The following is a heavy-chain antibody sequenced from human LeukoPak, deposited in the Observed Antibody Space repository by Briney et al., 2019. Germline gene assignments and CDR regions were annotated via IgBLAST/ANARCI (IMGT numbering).Heavy chain of an antibody. J-gene: IGHJ4*02. Sequence: ASVKVSCKASGYTFTGYYMHWVRQAPGQGLEWMGWINPNSGGTNYAQKFQGRVTMTRDTSISTAYMELSRLRSDDTAVYYCARLYHYDSSGYPDYWGQGTLVTVSS. CDR3: ARLYHYDSSGYPDY. CDR2: INPNSGGT. D-gene: IGHD3-22*01. V-gene: IGHV1-2*02. CDR1: GYTFTGYY.